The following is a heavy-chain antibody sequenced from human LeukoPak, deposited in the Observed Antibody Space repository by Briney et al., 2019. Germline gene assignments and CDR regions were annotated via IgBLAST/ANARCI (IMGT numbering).Heavy chain of an antibody. Sequence: PSETLSLTCTVSGDSISTTSYFWAWIRQPPGEGLEWIGSIYYSGTTYFNSSLKSRVTISVERSKNHFSLKLSSLTVADTARYYCARVYSSTHNWFDTWAREFRSPSPQ. CDR2: IYYSGTT. D-gene: IGHD6-19*01. J-gene: IGHJ5*02. CDR3: ARVYSSTHNWFDT. CDR1: GDSISTTSYF. V-gene: IGHV4-39*07.